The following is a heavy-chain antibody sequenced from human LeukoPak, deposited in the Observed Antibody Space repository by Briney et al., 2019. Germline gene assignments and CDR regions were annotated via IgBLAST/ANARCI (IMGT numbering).Heavy chain of an antibody. CDR2: ISFDGSNK. D-gene: IGHD3-10*01. CDR1: GFTFNNYD. CDR3: AREWAGGLWFGELSTYFDY. J-gene: IGHJ4*02. Sequence: GGSLRLSCAASGFTFNNYDMHWVRQAPGKGLEWVAFISFDGSNKYYADSVKGRFTISRDNSKNTVYLRMNSLRGEDTAVYYCAREWAGGLWFGELSTYFDYWGQGTLVTVSS. V-gene: IGHV3-30*03.